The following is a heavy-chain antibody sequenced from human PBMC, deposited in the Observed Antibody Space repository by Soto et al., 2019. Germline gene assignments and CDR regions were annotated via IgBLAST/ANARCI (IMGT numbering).Heavy chain of an antibody. Sequence: SETLSLTCAVSGGSISSSNWWSWVRQPPGKGLEWIGEIYHSGSTNYNPSLKSRVTISVDTSKNQFSLKLSSVTAADTAVYYCVRDLYYGSGDVYYYYGMDVWGQGTTVTVSS. CDR2: IYHSGST. D-gene: IGHD3-10*01. CDR1: GGSISSSNW. CDR3: VRDLYYGSGDVYYYYGMDV. J-gene: IGHJ6*02. V-gene: IGHV4-4*02.